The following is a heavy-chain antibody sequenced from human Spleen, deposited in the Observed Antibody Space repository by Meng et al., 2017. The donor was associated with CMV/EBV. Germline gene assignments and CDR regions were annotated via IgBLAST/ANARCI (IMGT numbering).Heavy chain of an antibody. D-gene: IGHD2-15*01. CDR1: GITSPKSA. CDR2: ISTYNGNT. CDR3: ARDSRQGFCTGGSCYCDY. V-gene: IGHV1-18*04. J-gene: IGHJ4*02. Sequence: ASVKVSCKTSGITSPKSAVEWVRQARGQRLEWIGWISTYNGNTNYAQKLQGRVIMTTDTSTTTAYMELRSLTSDDTAVYYCARDSRQGFCTGGSCYCDYWGQGTLVTVSS.